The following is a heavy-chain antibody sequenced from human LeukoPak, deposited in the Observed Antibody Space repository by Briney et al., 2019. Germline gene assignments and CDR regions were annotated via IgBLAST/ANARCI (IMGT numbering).Heavy chain of an antibody. CDR2: ISAYNGNT. CDR3: ARRTSTYDILTGYYKPLHYYMDV. D-gene: IGHD3-9*01. V-gene: IGHV1-18*01. CDR1: GYTFTSYG. Sequence: ASVKVSCKASGYTFTSYGIGWVRQAPGQGLEWMGWISAYNGNTNYAQKLQGRVTMTTDTSTSTAYMELRSLRSDDTAVYYCARRTSTYDILTGYYKPLHYYMDVWGKGTTVTVSS. J-gene: IGHJ6*03.